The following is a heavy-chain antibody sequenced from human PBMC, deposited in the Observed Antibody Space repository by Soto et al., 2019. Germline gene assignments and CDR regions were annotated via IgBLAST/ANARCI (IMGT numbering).Heavy chain of an antibody. J-gene: IGHJ5*02. CDR3: AHQGGHSSSWSAWFDP. CDR2: IYWDDDK. D-gene: IGHD6-13*01. V-gene: IGHV2-5*02. CDR1: GFSLSTSGVG. Sequence: GPTLVNPTQTRTLTCTFSGFSLSTSGVGVGWIRQPPGKALEWLALIYWDDDKRYSPSLKSRLTITKDTSKNQVVLTMTNMDPVDTATYYCAHQGGHSSSWSAWFDPWGQGTLVPSPQ.